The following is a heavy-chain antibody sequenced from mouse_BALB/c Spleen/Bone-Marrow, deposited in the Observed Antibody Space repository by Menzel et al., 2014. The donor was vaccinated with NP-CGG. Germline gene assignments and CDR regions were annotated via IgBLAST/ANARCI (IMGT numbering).Heavy chain of an antibody. CDR3: ARGGSSGLYYYAMDY. V-gene: IGHV1S137*01. D-gene: IGHD3-1*01. J-gene: IGHJ4*01. Sequence: EESWAELGKAGGLGEVFCQGFCLNIHGLCMHWGEQGPAKDLKVIGSFYPFHCDGGYNQKFKGKATMTIDKSSSTAYMELARLTSEDSAIYYCARGGSSGLYYYAMDYWGQGTSVTVSS. CDR1: LNIHGLC. CDR2: FYPFHCDG.